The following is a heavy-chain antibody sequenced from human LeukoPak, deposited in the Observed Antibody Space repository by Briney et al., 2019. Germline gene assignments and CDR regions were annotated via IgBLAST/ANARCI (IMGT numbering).Heavy chain of an antibody. J-gene: IGHJ4*02. Sequence: GGSLRLSCAASGFTFSSYSMNWVRQAPGKGLEWVSYISSSSTIYYADSVKGRFTISRDNAKNSLYLQMNSLRAEDTAVYYCASPYSTLPWGQGTLVTVSS. D-gene: IGHD6-13*01. CDR1: GFTFSSYS. V-gene: IGHV3-48*01. CDR2: ISSSSTI. CDR3: ASPYSTLP.